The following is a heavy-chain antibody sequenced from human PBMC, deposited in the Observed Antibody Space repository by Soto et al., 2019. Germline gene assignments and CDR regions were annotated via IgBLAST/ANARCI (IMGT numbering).Heavy chain of an antibody. CDR1: GFTFDAYA. J-gene: IGHJ4*02. V-gene: IGHV3-23*01. D-gene: IGHD3-16*01. Sequence: PGGSLRLSCSASGFTFDAYAMSWVRQAPGKGLEWVSLVSATAGTTYYTDSVKGRFTISRDNSRNTVYLQMNSLRADDTAVYYCAKDRLAGGFYYCGQGTLVTVSS. CDR2: VSATAGTT. CDR3: AKDRLAGGFYY.